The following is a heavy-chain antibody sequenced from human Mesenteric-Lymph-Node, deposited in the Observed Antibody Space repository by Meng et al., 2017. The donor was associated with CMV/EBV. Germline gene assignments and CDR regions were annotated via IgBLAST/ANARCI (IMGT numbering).Heavy chain of an antibody. Sequence: GGSLRLSCAASGLIFSSYAMSWVRQAPGKGLEWVPGISSSGGSTYYADSVKGRFTISRDNSKNTLYLQMNSLRDEDTALYYCAKVIIGQVVRGDNWFDPWGQGTLVTVSS. V-gene: IGHV3-23*01. CDR2: ISSSGGST. J-gene: IGHJ5*02. CDR3: AKVIIGQVVRGDNWFDP. CDR1: GLIFSSYA. D-gene: IGHD6-13*01.